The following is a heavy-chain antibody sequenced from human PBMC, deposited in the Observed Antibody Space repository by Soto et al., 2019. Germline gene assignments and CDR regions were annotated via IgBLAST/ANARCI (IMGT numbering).Heavy chain of an antibody. CDR2: IYWDDDK. V-gene: IGHV2-5*02. D-gene: IGHD6-13*01. Sequence: QITLKESGPTLVKPTQTLTLTCTFSGFSLSTSGVGVGWIRQPPGKALEWLALIYWDDDKRYSPSLKSRLTSTNDTAKSQVVLTMTNMEPVDTATYYRAHQIAAAGPRRDNWFDPWGQGTLVTVSS. CDR3: AHQIAAAGPRRDNWFDP. CDR1: GFSLSTSGVG. J-gene: IGHJ5*02.